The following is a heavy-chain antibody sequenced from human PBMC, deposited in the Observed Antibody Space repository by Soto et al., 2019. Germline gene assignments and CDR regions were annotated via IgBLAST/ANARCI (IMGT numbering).Heavy chain of an antibody. V-gene: IGHV1-18*01. J-gene: IGHJ6*02. Sequence: QIQLVQFGGEVARPGASVTVSCEASGYIFTTYGVSWVRQTPARGLEWMGWISADSGYTQYAQFFQGRVTMTRDTSRNTGYMILRDVTSYDTGIYYCARDPPPGSLYGMDAWGQGTAVTVSS. CDR1: GYIFTTYG. CDR3: ARDPPPGSLYGMDA. CDR2: ISADSGYT.